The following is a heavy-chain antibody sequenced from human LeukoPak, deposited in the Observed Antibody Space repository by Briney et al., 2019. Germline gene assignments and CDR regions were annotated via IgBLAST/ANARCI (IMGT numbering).Heavy chain of an antibody. J-gene: IGHJ4*02. CDR1: GGSISSGGYS. Sequence: PSETLSLTCAVSGGSISSGGYSWSWIRQPPGKGLEWIGYIYHSGSTYYNPSLKSRVTISVDRSKNQFSLKLSSVTAADTAVYYCARSSRVGIFDYWGQGTLVTVSS. CDR2: IYHSGST. D-gene: IGHD1-26*01. CDR3: ARSSRVGIFDY. V-gene: IGHV4-30-2*01.